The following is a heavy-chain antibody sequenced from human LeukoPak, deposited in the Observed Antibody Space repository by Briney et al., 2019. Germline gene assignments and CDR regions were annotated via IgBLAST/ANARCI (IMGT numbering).Heavy chain of an antibody. CDR3: ARQISYSNAWTTI. V-gene: IGHV4-59*08. J-gene: IGHJ3*02. D-gene: IGHD5-18*01. CDR1: GGSMSNSY. Sequence: ASETLSLTCTVSGGSMSNSYWSWIRQPPGKGLEWIGYISYRGDTSYNPSLKSRVTISEDTSKNQFSPKLSSVTAADTAVYFCARQISYSNAWTTIWGQGTMVTVSS. CDR2: ISYRGDT.